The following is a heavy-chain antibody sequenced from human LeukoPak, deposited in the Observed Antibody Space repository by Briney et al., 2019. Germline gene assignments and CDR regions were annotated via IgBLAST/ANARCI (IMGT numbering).Heavy chain of an antibody. CDR3: ARDYSGSYSKFDC. D-gene: IGHD1-26*01. Sequence: ASVKVSCKASGYTFTGYYMHWVRQAPGQGLEWMGWINPNSGGTNYAQKFQGRVTMTRDTSISTAYMELSRLRSDDTAVYYCARDYSGSYSKFDCWGQGTLVTVSS. CDR2: INPNSGGT. V-gene: IGHV1-2*02. J-gene: IGHJ4*02. CDR1: GYTFTGYY.